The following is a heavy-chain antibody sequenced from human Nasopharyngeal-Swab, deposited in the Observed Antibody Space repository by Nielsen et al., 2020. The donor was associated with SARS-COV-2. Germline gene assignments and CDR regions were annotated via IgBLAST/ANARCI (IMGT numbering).Heavy chain of an antibody. CDR1: GITFSRYW. J-gene: IGHJ4*02. V-gene: IGHV3-7*01. Sequence: GESLKISCAASGITFSRYWMSWVRQAPGKGLEWMANIKQDGSEKYYVDSVKGRFTISRDNAKNSLYLQMNSLRAEDTAVYYCARGPGSWYSLDYWGQGTLVTVSS. D-gene: IGHD6-13*01. CDR2: IKQDGSEK. CDR3: ARGPGSWYSLDY.